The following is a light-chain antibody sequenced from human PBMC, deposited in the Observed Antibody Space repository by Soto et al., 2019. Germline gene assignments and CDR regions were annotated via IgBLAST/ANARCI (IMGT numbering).Light chain of an antibody. V-gene: IGKV3-15*01. CDR1: QSVSTN. CDR3: QQYNNWPPWT. J-gene: IGKJ1*01. CDR2: GAS. Sequence: EIVMTQPPATLSVSPGERATLSCRASQSVSTNLAWYQQKPGQAPRLLIYGASTRATGIPAKFSGSGSGTEFTLTISSLQSEDFEVYYCQQYNNWPPWTFGQGTKVEIK.